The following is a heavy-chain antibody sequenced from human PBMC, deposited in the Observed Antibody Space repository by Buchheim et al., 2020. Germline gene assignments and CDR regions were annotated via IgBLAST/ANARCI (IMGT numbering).Heavy chain of an antibody. CDR2: VKEDDTEA. CDR3: ARDPEQWLPPDY. CDR1: GFRLSAYS. Sequence: QLVESGGGVVQPGGSLRLSCTASGFRLSAYSMTWVRQAPGKGLEWVANVKEDDTEAYYLDSVKGRFTISRDNAKNSLYLQMNSLRAEDTAVYYCARDPEQWLPPDYWGQGT. J-gene: IGHJ4*02. D-gene: IGHD6-19*01. V-gene: IGHV3-7*03.